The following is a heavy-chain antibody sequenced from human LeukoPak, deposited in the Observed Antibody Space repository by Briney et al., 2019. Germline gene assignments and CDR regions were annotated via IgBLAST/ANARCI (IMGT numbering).Heavy chain of an antibody. J-gene: IGHJ4*02. V-gene: IGHV3-21*01. Sequence: ETLSLTCTVSGGSISSNSYHWGWIRQPPGKGLEWVSSISSSSSYIYYADSVKGRFTISRDNAKNSLYLQMNSLRAEDTAVYYCARGSDDFWSGYSSFDYWGQGTLVTVSS. CDR1: GGSISSNS. CDR3: ARGSDDFWSGYSSFDY. CDR2: ISSSSSYI. D-gene: IGHD3-3*01.